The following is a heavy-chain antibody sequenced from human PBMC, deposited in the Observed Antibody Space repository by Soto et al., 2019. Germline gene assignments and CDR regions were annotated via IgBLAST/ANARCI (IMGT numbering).Heavy chain of an antibody. CDR1: GGSISSGGYS. CDR2: IYHSGST. D-gene: IGHD3-16*01. Sequence: SETLSLTCAVSGGSISSGGYSWSWIRQPPGKGLEWIGYIYHSGSTYYNPSLKSRVTISVDRSKNQFSLKLSSVTAADTAVYYCARGLGSTYYDYGMDVWGQGTTVTVSS. J-gene: IGHJ6*02. CDR3: ARGLGSTYYDYGMDV. V-gene: IGHV4-30-2*01.